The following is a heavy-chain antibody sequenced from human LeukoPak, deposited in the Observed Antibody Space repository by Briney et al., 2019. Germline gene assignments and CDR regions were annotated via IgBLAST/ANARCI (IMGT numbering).Heavy chain of an antibody. J-gene: IGHJ4*02. Sequence: ASVKVPCKASGYTFTSYGRSCLRRDPGQGLEGMGMISAYNGDTVYAQKFQGRVTMTTDTSTSTAYMELRSLRSDETAVYYCARVPSYEPEDYWGQGTLVTVSS. CDR1: GYTFTSYG. CDR3: ARVPSYEPEDY. V-gene: IGHV1-18*04. D-gene: IGHD3-16*01. CDR2: ISAYNGDT.